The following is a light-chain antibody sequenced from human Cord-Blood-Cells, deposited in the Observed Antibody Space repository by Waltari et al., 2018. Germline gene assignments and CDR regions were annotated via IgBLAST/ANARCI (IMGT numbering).Light chain of an antibody. V-gene: IGLV1-40*01. CDR3: QSYDSSLSGSVV. CDR1: SSNSGAGYA. CDR2: SNS. Sequence: QSVLTQPPSVSAAPGQSVTISCTGCSSNSGAGYAVHWYQQLPGTAPKLLSYSNSNRPSGVPDRFSGSKSGTSASLAITGLQAEDEADYYCQSYDSSLSGSVVFGGGTKLTVL. J-gene: IGLJ2*01.